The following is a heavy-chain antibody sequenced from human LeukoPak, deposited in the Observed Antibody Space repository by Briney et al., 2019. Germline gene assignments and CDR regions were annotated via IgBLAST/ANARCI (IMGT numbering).Heavy chain of an antibody. CDR3: ARSSYYFLTGSPLLNSFDY. CDR2: VNAGNGKT. CDR1: GYTFSRYA. V-gene: IGHV1-3*01. J-gene: IGHJ4*02. D-gene: IGHD3-9*01. Sequence: ASVKVSCKASGYTFSRYALHWVRQAPRQRLEWMGWVNAGNGKTKYSQKFQGRVTITRDTSASAAYMGLNSLRSEDTAVYYCARSSYYFLTGSPLLNSFDYWGQGTLVTVSS.